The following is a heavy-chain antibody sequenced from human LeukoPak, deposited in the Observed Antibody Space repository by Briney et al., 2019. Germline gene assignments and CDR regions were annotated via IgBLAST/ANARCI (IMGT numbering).Heavy chain of an antibody. CDR3: TLVRGFKRPLDC. D-gene: IGHD2-8*02. CDR1: GFTVRSNH. CDR2: ISDGGGT. J-gene: IGHJ4*02. V-gene: IGHV3-53*01. Sequence: GGSLRLSCAASGFTVRSNHMSWVRRVPGKGLEWVSVISDGGGTNYVDSVKGRFTISRDNSKNTLYLQMNSLRAEDTAVYYCTLVRGFKRPLDCWGQGTLVTVSS.